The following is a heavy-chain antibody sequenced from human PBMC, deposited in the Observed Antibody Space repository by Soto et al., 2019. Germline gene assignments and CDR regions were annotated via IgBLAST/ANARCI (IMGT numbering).Heavy chain of an antibody. Sequence: GGSLRLSCAASGFTFSGYSMNWVRQAPGKGLEWVSSISSSSSYIYYADSVKGRFTISRDNAKNSLYLQMNSLRAEDTALYYCARDRIGQCSCTSCYTGWFDSWGQGTLVTVS. CDR3: ARDRIGQCSCTSCYTGWFDS. CDR2: ISSSSSYI. V-gene: IGHV3-21*01. CDR1: GFTFSGYS. D-gene: IGHD2-2*02. J-gene: IGHJ5*01.